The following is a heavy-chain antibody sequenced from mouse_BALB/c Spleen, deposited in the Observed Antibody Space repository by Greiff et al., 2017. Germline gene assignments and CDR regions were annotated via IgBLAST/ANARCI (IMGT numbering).Heavy chain of an antibody. D-gene: IGHD3-3*01. Sequence: EVQLQQSGAELVRPGALVKLSCKASGFNIKDYYMHWVKQSPEQGLEWIGWIDPENGNTIYDPKFQGKASITADTSSNTAYLQLSSLTSEDTAVYYCASLGYFDYGGQGTTLTVSS. CDR1: GFNIKDYY. J-gene: IGHJ2*01. V-gene: IGHV14-1*02. CDR3: ASLGYFDY. CDR2: IDPENGNT.